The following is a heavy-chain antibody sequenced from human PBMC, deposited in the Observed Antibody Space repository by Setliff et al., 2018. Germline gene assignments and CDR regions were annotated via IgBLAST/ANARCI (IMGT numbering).Heavy chain of an antibody. Sequence: PSETLSLTCSVSGGSISSGGFYWSWIRQSAGKGLEWIGQIYTSWSTNYNPSLKSRVTISLDTSKNQFSLSLTSVTAADTAVYYCARMSGWQYIDVWDKGTTVTVSS. CDR1: GGSISSGGFY. J-gene: IGHJ6*03. CDR3: ARMSGWQYIDV. D-gene: IGHD6-25*01. V-gene: IGHV4-61*09. CDR2: IYTSWST.